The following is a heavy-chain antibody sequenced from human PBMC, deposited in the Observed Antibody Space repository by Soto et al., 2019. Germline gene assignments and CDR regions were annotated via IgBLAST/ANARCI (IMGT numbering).Heavy chain of an antibody. V-gene: IGHV3-7*01. CDR3: ARDREYYDFWSGYYTADGMDV. CDR2: IKQDGSEK. D-gene: IGHD3-3*01. Sequence: GGSLRLSCAASGFTFSSYWMSWVRQAPGKGLEWVANIKQDGSEKYYVDSVKGRFTISRDNAKNSLYLQMNSLRAEDTAVYYCARDREYYDFWSGYYTADGMDVWGQGTTVTVSS. J-gene: IGHJ6*02. CDR1: GFTFSSYW.